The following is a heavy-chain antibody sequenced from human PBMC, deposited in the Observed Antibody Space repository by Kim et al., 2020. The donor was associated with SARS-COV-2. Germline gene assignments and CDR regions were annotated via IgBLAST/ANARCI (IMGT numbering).Heavy chain of an antibody. CDR2: ISGDGHST. CDR1: GFTFSSFA. D-gene: IGHD3-10*01. J-gene: IGHJ6*02. Sequence: GGSLRLSCAASGFTFSSFAMSWVRRAPGKGLEWVSGISGDGHSTYYAKFAEGRFTISRDNSNNALYLQIHSLRAEDTATYYCATGVVSSPYFYNGLDVWGQGTTVTVSS. V-gene: IGHV3-23*01. CDR3: ATGVVSSPYFYNGLDV.